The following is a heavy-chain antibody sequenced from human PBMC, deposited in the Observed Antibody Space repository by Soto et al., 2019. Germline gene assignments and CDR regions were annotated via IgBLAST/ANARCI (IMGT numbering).Heavy chain of an antibody. D-gene: IGHD4-17*01. V-gene: IGHV3-15*01. CDR2: IKSKTDGGTT. CDR3: TTYGDGYWFDP. CDR1: GFTFSNAW. Sequence: EGQLVESGGGWVKPGGSLRLSCAASGFTFSNAWMSWVRQAPGKGLEWVGRIKSKTDGGTTDYAEPVKGRFTISRDDSKNTLYLQMNSLKTEDTAVDYCTTYGDGYWFDPWGQGTLVTVSS. J-gene: IGHJ5*02.